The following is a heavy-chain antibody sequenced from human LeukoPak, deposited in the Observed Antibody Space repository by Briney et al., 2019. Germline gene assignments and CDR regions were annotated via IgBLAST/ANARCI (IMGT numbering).Heavy chain of an antibody. J-gene: IGHJ3*02. CDR1: GFTVSSNC. CDR2: IYSGGST. CDR3: ARGLREMATNHDAFDI. D-gene: IGHD5-24*01. Sequence: GGSLRLSCAASGFTVSSNCMSWVRQAPGKGLEWVSVIYSGGSTYYADSVKGRFTISRDNSKNTLYLQMNSLRAEDTAVYYCARGLREMATNHDAFDIWGQGTMVTVSS. V-gene: IGHV3-66*01.